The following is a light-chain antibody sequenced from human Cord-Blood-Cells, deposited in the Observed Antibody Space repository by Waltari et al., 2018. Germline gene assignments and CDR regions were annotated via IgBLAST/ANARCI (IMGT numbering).Light chain of an antibody. Sequence: DIVMTQSPLSLPVTPGEPASISCRYSQSLLHSNGYNYLDWYLQKPGQSPQLLIYLGFNRASVGPDRFSVSGSGTDFTLKISRVESEDVGVYYCMQALQTPWTFGQGTKVEIK. V-gene: IGKV2-28*01. J-gene: IGKJ1*01. CDR3: MQALQTPWT. CDR2: LGF. CDR1: QSLLHSNGYNY.